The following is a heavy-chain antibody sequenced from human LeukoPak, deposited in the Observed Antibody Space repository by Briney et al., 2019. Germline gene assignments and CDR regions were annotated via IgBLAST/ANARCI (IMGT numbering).Heavy chain of an antibody. CDR2: ISAYNGDT. J-gene: IGHJ4*02. V-gene: IGHV1-18*01. Sequence: ASVKVSCKASGYTFNRYGITWMRQAPGQGLEWMGWISAYNGDTKYAQKVQGRVTMTTDTSTSTAYMELRSLRSDDTAVYYCARDPSNSSGWLIYFDYWGQGTLVTVSS. CDR3: ARDPSNSSGWLIYFDY. CDR1: GYTFNRYG. D-gene: IGHD6-19*01.